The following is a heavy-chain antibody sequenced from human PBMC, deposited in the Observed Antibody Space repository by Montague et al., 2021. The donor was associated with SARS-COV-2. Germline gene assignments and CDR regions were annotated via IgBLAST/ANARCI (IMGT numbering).Heavy chain of an antibody. CDR3: VVVPLGPRGRGFDY. V-gene: IGHV4-34*01. J-gene: IGHJ4*02. Sequence: SETLSLTCAAYGGPFSGYYWNWIRQPPGKGLEWIGEINHSGSTNYNPSLKSRVTISVDTSKNQFSLKLSSVTAADTAVYYCVVVPLGPRGRGFDYWGQGTLVTVSS. CDR1: GGPFSGYY. D-gene: IGHD2-15*01. CDR2: INHSGST.